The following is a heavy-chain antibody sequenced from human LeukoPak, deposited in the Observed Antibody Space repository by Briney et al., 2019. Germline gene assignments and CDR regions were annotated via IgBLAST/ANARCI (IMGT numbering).Heavy chain of an antibody. J-gene: IGHJ4*02. Sequence: ASVKVSCKASGYTFTDYYIHWVRQASGQGLEWMGWINPNNGGPIYAQKFQDRVTMTRDTSINTAFMEVSRLTFDDTAVYYCARFLTGTKYYFDYWGQGTLVTVSS. CDR3: ARFLTGTKYYFDY. D-gene: IGHD1-14*01. V-gene: IGHV1-2*02. CDR1: GYTFTDYY. CDR2: INPNNGGP.